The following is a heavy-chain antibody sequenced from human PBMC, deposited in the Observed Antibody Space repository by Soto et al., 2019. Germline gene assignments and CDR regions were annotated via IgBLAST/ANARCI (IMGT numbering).Heavy chain of an antibody. V-gene: IGHV3-23*01. D-gene: IGHD3-10*01. CDR2: FRGTGDGT. Sequence: EVQLLESGGGLVQPGGSLRLSCAASGFTFSSYAMSWVRQAPGKGLEWVSTFRGTGDGTYYADSVRGRFTVSRDNSKNTLYLQMNGLRGGDTGVYYCAKGPDPGAFDIWGQGTMVTVSS. CDR1: GFTFSSYA. CDR3: AKGPDPGAFDI. J-gene: IGHJ3*02.